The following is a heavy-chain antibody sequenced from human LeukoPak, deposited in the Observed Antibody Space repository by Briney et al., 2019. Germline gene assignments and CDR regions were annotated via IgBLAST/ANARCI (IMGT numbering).Heavy chain of an antibody. Sequence: GSLRLSCAASGFTFSSYAMHWVRQAPGKGLEWVAVISYDGSNKYYADSVKGRFTISRDNSKNTLYLQINSLRAEDTAMYYCARDMGGYYYYYYMDVWGKGTTVTVSS. CDR2: ISYDGSNK. D-gene: IGHD1-26*01. CDR3: ARDMGGYYYYYYMDV. CDR1: GFTFSSYA. J-gene: IGHJ6*03. V-gene: IGHV3-30*04.